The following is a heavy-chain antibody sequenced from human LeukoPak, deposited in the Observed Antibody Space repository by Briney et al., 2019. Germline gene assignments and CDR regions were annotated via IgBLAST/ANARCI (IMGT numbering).Heavy chain of an antibody. Sequence: AGSLRRSCSASGFTFSSYSMNWVRQAPGKGREWVSSISSSSRYNYYADSVKGRFTISRYNAKNSLYLQRNSLSAEATAWYYCARDSIAAAGGDAFDMWGQGTMVSVS. V-gene: IGHV3-21*01. CDR3: ARDSIAAAGGDAFDM. D-gene: IGHD6-13*01. J-gene: IGHJ3*02. CDR2: ISSSSRYN. CDR1: GFTFSSYS.